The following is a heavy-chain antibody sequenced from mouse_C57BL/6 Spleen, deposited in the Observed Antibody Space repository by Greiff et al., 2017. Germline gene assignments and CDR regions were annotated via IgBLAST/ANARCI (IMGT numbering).Heavy chain of an antibody. J-gene: IGHJ2*01. CDR1: GYTFTSYW. CDR3: ARWGYYGSSRDY. Sequence: VQLQQPGAELVKPGASVKLSCKASGYTFTSYWMHWVKQRPGQGLEWIGMIHPNSGSTNYNEKFKSKATLTVDKSSSPAYMQLSSLTSEDSAVYYCARWGYYGSSRDYWGQGTTLTVSS. V-gene: IGHV1-64*01. CDR2: IHPNSGST. D-gene: IGHD1-1*01.